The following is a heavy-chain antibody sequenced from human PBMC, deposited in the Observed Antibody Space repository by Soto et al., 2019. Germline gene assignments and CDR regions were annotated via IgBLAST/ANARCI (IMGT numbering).Heavy chain of an antibody. V-gene: IGHV3-23*01. D-gene: IGHD1-26*01. J-gene: IGHJ4*02. CDR3: ATRVAATGRYYFDY. CDR1: GFSFRVNG. CDR2: LGGADGGT. Sequence: VGSLRLSCEVSGFSFRVNGVSWVRQAPGKGLEWVSTLGGADGGTYYADSVKGRFTISRDSSKNTLYLQMNSLRAEDTAVYYCATRVAATGRYYFDYWGQGTLVTVSS.